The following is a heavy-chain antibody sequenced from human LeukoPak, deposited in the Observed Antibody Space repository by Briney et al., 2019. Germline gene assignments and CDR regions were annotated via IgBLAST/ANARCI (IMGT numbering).Heavy chain of an antibody. CDR2: IIPIFGTA. CDR1: GGTFSSYA. Sequence: SVTVSCKASGGTFSSYAISWVRQAAGQGLEWMGGIIPIFGTANYAQKFQGRVTITADKSTSTADMELSSLRSEDTAVYYCAREGIAAAGVDYWGQGTLVTVPS. D-gene: IGHD6-13*01. V-gene: IGHV1-69*06. CDR3: AREGIAAAGVDY. J-gene: IGHJ4*02.